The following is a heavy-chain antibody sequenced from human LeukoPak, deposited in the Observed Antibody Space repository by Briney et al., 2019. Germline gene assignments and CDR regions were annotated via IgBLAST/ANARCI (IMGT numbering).Heavy chain of an antibody. CDR3: AALYDSSGSAHPEPLNAFDI. Sequence: ASVKVSCKASGYTFTSYDINWVRQATGQGLEWMGWMNPNSGNTGYAQKFQGRVTITRNTSIGTAYMELSSLRSEDTAVYYCAALYDSSGSAHPEPLNAFDIWGQGTMVTVSS. CDR2: MNPNSGNT. CDR1: GYTFTSYD. D-gene: IGHD3-22*01. J-gene: IGHJ3*02. V-gene: IGHV1-8*03.